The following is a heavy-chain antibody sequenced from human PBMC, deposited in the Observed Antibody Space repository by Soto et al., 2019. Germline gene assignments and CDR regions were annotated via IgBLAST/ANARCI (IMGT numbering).Heavy chain of an antibody. D-gene: IGHD1-26*01. CDR1: GFTFSRYV. CDR2: ISSNGGST. Sequence: GGSLRLSCAASGFTFSRYVMYWVRQAPWKGLEYVSAISSNGGSTYYANSVKGRFTISRDNSKNTLYLQMGSLRAEDMAVYYCARDTISGSYCFDYWGQGTLVTVSS. CDR3: ARDTISGSYCFDY. V-gene: IGHV3-64*01. J-gene: IGHJ4*02.